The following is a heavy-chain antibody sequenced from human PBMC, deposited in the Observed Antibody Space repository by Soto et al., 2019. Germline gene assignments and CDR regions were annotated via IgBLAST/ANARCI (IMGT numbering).Heavy chain of an antibody. J-gene: IGHJ2*01. D-gene: IGHD4-17*01. CDR3: ARDGKDYGGNSWYFDL. CDR2: ILPIFGTA. V-gene: IGHV1-69*12. Sequence: QVQLVQSGAEVKKPGSSVKVSCKASGGTFSSYAISWVRQAPGQGLEWMGGILPIFGTANYAQKFQGRVTITADESTSTAYMELSSLRSEDTAVYYCARDGKDYGGNSWYFDLWGRGTLVTVSS. CDR1: GGTFSSYA.